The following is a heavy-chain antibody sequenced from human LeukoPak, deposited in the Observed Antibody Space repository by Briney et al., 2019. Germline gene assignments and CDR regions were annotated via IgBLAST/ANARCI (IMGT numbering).Heavy chain of an antibody. V-gene: IGHV4-30-2*01. CDR2: IYHSGST. Sequence: SQTLSLTCTVSGGSISSGGYYWSWIRQPPGKGLEWIGYIYHSGSTYYNPSLKSRVTISVDRSKNQFSLKLSSVTAADTAVYYCARETGQQQLDEYWGQGTLVTVSS. CDR1: GGSISSGGYY. J-gene: IGHJ4*02. D-gene: IGHD6-13*01. CDR3: ARETGQQQLDEY.